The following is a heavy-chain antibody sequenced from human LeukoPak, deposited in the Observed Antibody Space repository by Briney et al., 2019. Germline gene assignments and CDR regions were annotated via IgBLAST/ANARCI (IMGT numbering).Heavy chain of an antibody. CDR2: IYYSGST. Sequence: PSETLSLTCTVSGGSISSSTYYWGWIRQPPGKGLEWIGSIYYSGSTYYNPSLKSRVTISIDTSKNQFSLKLSSVTAADTAVYYCARDWDDSGSHSAVDYWGQGTLVTVSS. CDR3: ARDWDDSGSHSAVDY. D-gene: IGHD1-26*01. CDR1: GGSISSSTYY. J-gene: IGHJ4*02. V-gene: IGHV4-39*07.